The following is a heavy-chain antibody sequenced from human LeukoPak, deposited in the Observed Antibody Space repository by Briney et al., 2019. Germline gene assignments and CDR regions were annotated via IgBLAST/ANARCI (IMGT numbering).Heavy chain of an antibody. CDR1: GYTFTGYY. CDR3: ATSPTEGWFDP. V-gene: IGHV1-2*02. Sequence: ASVKVSCKASGYTFTGYYKHWVRQAPGQGLEWMGWINSNSGGTNYAQKFQGRVTMTRDTSISTAYMELSRLRSDDTAVYYCATSPTEGWFDPWGQGTLVTVSS. CDR2: INSNSGGT. J-gene: IGHJ5*02.